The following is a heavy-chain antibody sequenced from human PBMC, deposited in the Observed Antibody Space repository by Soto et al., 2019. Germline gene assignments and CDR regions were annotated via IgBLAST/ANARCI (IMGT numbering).Heavy chain of an antibody. D-gene: IGHD1-26*01. CDR1: WGSFGVYS. CDR2: INQRGST. CDR3: ANGWELLAPDY. V-gene: IGHV4-34*01. Sequence: SKTQSLSCDVYWGSFGVYSWSWIRQPPGKGLEWMGEINQRGSTNYNPSLKSRVTISVDTSKNTLYLKMNSLRAEDTAVYYCANGWELLAPDYWGQGTLVPGSS. J-gene: IGHJ4*02.